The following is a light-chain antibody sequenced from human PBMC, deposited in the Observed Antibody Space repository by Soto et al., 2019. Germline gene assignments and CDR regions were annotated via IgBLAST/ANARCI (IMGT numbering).Light chain of an antibody. CDR3: MQAVQAPLT. CDR2: LGS. CDR1: QSLLHSNGYNY. Sequence: DIVMTQSPLSLPVTPGEPASISCRSSQSLLHSNGYNYLDWYLQKPGQSPQLLIYLGSSRASGVRDRFSGSGSGTDFTLKISRVEAEDVGFYYCMQAVQAPLTFGQGTQVEIK. V-gene: IGKV2-28*01. J-gene: IGKJ1*01.